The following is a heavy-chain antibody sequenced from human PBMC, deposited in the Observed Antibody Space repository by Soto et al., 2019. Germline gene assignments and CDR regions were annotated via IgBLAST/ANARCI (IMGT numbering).Heavy chain of an antibody. CDR3: TICMGIQPEATFP. V-gene: IGHV3-30*03. J-gene: IGHJ5*02. Sequence: VHLVESGGGVVQPGRSLRLSCAASGFTINSYGMHWVRQSTGKGLEWVAVISYAGTNKDYVDSVKGRFTISRDISKNTVYLQMNSPSPADTAVYYCTICMGIQPEATFPWGPGILVTVAS. D-gene: IGHD5-18*01. CDR2: ISYAGTNK. CDR1: GFTINSYG.